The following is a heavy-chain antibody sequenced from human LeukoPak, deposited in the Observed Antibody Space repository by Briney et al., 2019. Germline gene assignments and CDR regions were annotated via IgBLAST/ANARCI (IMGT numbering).Heavy chain of an antibody. V-gene: IGHV3-23*01. D-gene: IGHD2-2*01. Sequence: GGSLRLSCAASEFTFSSYAMSWVRQAPGKGLEWVSAISDSGGSTYYADSVKGRFTVSRDNSKNTMYLQMNSLRAEDTAVYYCAKDRRACSRSSCSYRFDYWGQGTLVTVSS. J-gene: IGHJ4*02. CDR3: AKDRRACSRSSCSYRFDY. CDR1: EFTFSSYA. CDR2: ISDSGGST.